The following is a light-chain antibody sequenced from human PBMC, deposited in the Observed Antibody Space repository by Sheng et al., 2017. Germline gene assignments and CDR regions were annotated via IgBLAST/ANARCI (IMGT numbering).Light chain of an antibody. CDR2: ENN. V-gene: IGLV6-57*01. Sequence: NFILTQPHSVSESPGKTVTISCTRSSGSIASNYVQWYQQRPGTSPTIVIYENNQRPSGVPDRFSGSIAMSSNSASLTISGLKSEDEADYYCQSYDTNNHVIFAGGTKVSVL. CDR3: QSYDTNNHVI. CDR1: SGSIASNY. J-gene: IGLJ2*01.